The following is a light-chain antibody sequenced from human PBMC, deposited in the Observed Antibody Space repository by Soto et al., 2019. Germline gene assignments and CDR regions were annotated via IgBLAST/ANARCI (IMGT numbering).Light chain of an antibody. J-gene: IGLJ1*01. V-gene: IGLV2-23*01. CDR1: SSDVGSYNL. CDR2: ECS. CDR3: CSYAGSSTYV. Sequence: QSLLTQPASVSGSPGQTITNSCTGTSSDVGSYNLVSCYQQHPGKAPRLMIYECSKRPSGVSNRFSVSKSGNTASLTISGLQAEDEADYYCCSYAGSSTYVFGTGTKVTAL.